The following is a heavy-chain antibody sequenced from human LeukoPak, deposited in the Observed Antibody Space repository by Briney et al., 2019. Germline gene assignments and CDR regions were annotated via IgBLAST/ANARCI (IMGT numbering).Heavy chain of an antibody. Sequence: PGGSLRLSCAASGFTFSSYAMSWVRQAPGKGLEWVSVIYSGGSTYYADSVKGRFTISRDNSKNTLYLQMNSLRAEDTAVYYCARVTVEYDFWSGYYDYWGQGTLVTVSS. V-gene: IGHV3-53*01. CDR1: GFTFSSYA. CDR2: IYSGGST. D-gene: IGHD3-3*01. J-gene: IGHJ4*02. CDR3: ARVTVEYDFWSGYYDY.